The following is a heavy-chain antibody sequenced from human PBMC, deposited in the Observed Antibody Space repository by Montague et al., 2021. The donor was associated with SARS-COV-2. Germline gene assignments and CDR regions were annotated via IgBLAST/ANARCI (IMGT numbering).Heavy chain of an antibody. Sequence: SETLSLTCTVSGFSIGSGDYWGWIRLPPGKGLEWIGSIYHSGTTXXNPSLQSRLTMSIDTSTNQFSLRLTSVTAADTAVFFCVREKAGGLRNVFDIWGQGTTVTVSS. V-gene: IGHV4-38-2*02. CDR1: GFSIGSGDY. J-gene: IGHJ3*02. CDR2: IYHSGTT. CDR3: VREKAGGLRNVFDI.